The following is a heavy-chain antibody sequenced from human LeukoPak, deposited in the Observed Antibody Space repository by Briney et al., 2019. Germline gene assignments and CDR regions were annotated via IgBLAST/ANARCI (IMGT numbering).Heavy chain of an antibody. D-gene: IGHD4-4*01. Sequence: PSETLSLTCAVYGGSFSGYYWSWIRQPPGKGLEWIGEINHSGSTNYNPSLKSRVTISVDTSKNQFSLKLSSVTAADTAVYYCARDLTYSNYHDYWGQGTLVTVSS. CDR2: INHSGST. J-gene: IGHJ4*02. CDR1: GGSFSGYY. CDR3: ARDLTYSNYHDY. V-gene: IGHV4-34*01.